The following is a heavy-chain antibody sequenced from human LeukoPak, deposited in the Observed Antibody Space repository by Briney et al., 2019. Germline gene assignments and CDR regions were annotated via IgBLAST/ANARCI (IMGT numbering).Heavy chain of an antibody. Sequence: ASVKVSCKASGYTFTSYDINWVRQATGQGLEWMGWMNPNSGNTGYAQKFQGRVTMTRNTSISTAYMELSSLRSEDTAVYYCARLITIAVAGGYYYYYYGMDVWGQGTTVTVSS. V-gene: IGHV1-8*01. D-gene: IGHD6-19*01. J-gene: IGHJ6*02. CDR2: MNPNSGNT. CDR1: GYTFTSYD. CDR3: ARLITIAVAGGYYYYYYGMDV.